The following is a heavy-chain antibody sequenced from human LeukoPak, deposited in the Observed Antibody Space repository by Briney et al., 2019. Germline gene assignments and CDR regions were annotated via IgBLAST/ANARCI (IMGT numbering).Heavy chain of an antibody. CDR3: AMDPNRGTDY. CDR1: GFTFSTYT. J-gene: IGHJ4*02. CDR2: IGISGGGI. V-gene: IGHV3-23*01. Sequence: PGGSLRLSCIASGFTFSTYTMYWVRQAPGKGLEWVSIIGISGGGIHYADSVKGRFTISRDDSKNTLYLQMNSLRVDDMAVYYCAMDPNRGTDYWGQGVLVTVSS. D-gene: IGHD3-10*01.